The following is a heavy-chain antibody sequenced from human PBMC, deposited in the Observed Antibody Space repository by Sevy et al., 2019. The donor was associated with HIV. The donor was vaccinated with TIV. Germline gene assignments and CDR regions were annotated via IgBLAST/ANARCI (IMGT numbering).Heavy chain of an antibody. V-gene: IGHV4-4*07. Sequence: SETLSLTCTVSGGSISSYYWSWIRQPAGKGLEWIGRIYTSGSTNYNPSLKSRVTMSVDTSKNQFSLKLSSVTAADTAVYYCARVSSSGWSVDGWFDPWGQGTLVTVSS. D-gene: IGHD6-19*01. CDR2: IYTSGST. CDR3: ARVSSSGWSVDGWFDP. J-gene: IGHJ5*02. CDR1: GGSISSYY.